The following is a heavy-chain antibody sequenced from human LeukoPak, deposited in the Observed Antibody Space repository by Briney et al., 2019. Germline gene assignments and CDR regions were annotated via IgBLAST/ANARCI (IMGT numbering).Heavy chain of an antibody. CDR2: ISAYNGNT. J-gene: IGHJ5*02. CDR3: AIERSYCSSTSCYPWFDP. CDR1: GYTFTRYG. Sequence: ASVKVSCKASGYTFTRYGISWVRQAPGQGLEWMGWISAYNGNTNYAQKLQGRVTMTTDTSASTAYMELRSLRSDDTAVYYCAIERSYCSSTSCYPWFDPWGQGTLVTVSS. V-gene: IGHV1-18*01. D-gene: IGHD2-2*01.